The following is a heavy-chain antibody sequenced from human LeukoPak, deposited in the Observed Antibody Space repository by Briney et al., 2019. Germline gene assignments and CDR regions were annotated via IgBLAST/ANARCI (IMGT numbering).Heavy chain of an antibody. CDR2: IYYSGST. CDR1: GGSISSSSYY. V-gene: IGHV4-39*01. Sequence: SETLSLTCTVSGGSISSSSYYWGWIRQPPGKGLEWIGSIYYSGSTYYNPSLKSRVTISVDTSKNQFSLKLSSVTAADTAVYYCARHRVSSGWVFDYWGQGTLVTVSS. CDR3: ARHRVSSGWVFDY. D-gene: IGHD6-19*01. J-gene: IGHJ4*02.